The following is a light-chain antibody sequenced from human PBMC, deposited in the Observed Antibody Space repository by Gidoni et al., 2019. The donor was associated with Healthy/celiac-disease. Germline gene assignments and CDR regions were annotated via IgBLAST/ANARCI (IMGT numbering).Light chain of an antibody. J-gene: IGLJ2*01. V-gene: IGLV2-14*01. Sequence: QCALTQPASVSGSQGQSITISCTGTSSDVGGYNHVSWYQQHTGKAPKLMIYEVSNRPSGVSTRFSGSKSGNTASLTISGLQAEDEADYYCSSYTSSSTVVFGGGTKLTVL. CDR2: EVS. CDR1: SSDVGGYNH. CDR3: SSYTSSSTVV.